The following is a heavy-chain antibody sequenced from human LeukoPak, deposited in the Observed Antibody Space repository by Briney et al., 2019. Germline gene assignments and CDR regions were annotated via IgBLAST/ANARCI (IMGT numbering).Heavy chain of an antibody. J-gene: IGHJ4*02. V-gene: IGHV1-18*01. Sequence: GASVKVSCKASGYTFTSCGISWVRQAPGQGLEWMGWISAYNGNTNYAQKLQGRVTMTTDTSTSTAYMELRSLRSDDTAVYYCATGIAVAGTVRGVFDYWGQGTLVTVSS. CDR1: GYTFTSCG. CDR3: ATGIAVAGTVRGVFDY. CDR2: ISAYNGNT. D-gene: IGHD6-19*01.